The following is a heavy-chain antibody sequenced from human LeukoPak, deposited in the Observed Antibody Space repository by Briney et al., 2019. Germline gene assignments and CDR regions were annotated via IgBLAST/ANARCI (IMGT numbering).Heavy chain of an antibody. V-gene: IGHV1-2*02. CDR1: GYTFTVYY. J-gene: IGHJ4*02. D-gene: IGHD1-26*01. Sequence: ASVRVSFKASGYTFTVYYMHWVRQAPGQGVGWMGWIDPNSGGTHYAQKFQERVTMTRDTSISTAYMELSRLRSDDTAVYYCAREELTSGSYSEALDYWGQGTLVTVSS. CDR3: AREELTSGSYSEALDY. CDR2: IDPNSGGT.